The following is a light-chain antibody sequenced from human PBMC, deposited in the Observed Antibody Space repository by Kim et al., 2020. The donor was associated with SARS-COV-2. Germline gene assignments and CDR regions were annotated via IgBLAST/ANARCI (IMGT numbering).Light chain of an antibody. CDR2: KAS. Sequence: ASVGDRVTITCRASQSIRTWLAWHQQKPGKAPKLLIYKASSLESGVPSRFSGSGSGTEFTLTISSLQPDDFATYYCQDYSGTLRTFGQGTKVDIK. CDR3: QDYSGTLRT. CDR1: QSIRTW. J-gene: IGKJ1*01. V-gene: IGKV1-5*03.